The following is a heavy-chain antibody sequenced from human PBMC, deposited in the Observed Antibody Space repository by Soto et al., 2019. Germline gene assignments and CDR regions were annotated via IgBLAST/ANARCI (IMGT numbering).Heavy chain of an antibody. CDR1: GGSISSGGYY. CDR3: ARVGSSGSFDY. D-gene: IGHD3-22*01. CDR2: IYYSGST. V-gene: IGHV4-31*03. J-gene: IGHJ4*02. Sequence: SETLSLTCTVSGGSISSGGYYWSWIRQHPGKGLEWIGYIYYSGSTYYNPSLKSRVTISVDTSKNQFSLKLSSVTAADTAVYYCARVGSSGSFDYWGQGTLVTVSS.